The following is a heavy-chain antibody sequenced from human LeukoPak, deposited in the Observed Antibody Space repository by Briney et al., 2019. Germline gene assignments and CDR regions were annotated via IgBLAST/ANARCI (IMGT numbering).Heavy chain of an antibody. Sequence: GGSLRLSCAASGFTFSSYNMNWVRQAPGKGLEWVSSISSSSSYIYYADSVKGRFTISRDNAKNSLYLQMNSLRAEDTAVYYCAGGFKNYYGSGSPRGYYMDVWGKGTTVTVSS. V-gene: IGHV3-21*01. CDR2: ISSSSSYI. CDR3: AGGFKNYYGSGSPRGYYMDV. D-gene: IGHD3-10*01. J-gene: IGHJ6*03. CDR1: GFTFSSYN.